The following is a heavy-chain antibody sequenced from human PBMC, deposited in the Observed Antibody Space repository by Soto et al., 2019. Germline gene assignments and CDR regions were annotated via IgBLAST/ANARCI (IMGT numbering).Heavy chain of an antibody. Sequence: EVQLVESGGGLVQPGASLRLSCAASGLTFRSYWMHWVRQAPGKGLVWVSRINTDGSVAMYVDSVKGRFTISRDNAKNTLYLHMNSLRAEDTAVYYCVRDMQLWRLDSWGQGTPVTVSS. J-gene: IGHJ4*02. CDR2: INTDGSVA. D-gene: IGHD2-21*01. V-gene: IGHV3-74*03. CDR1: GLTFRSYW. CDR3: VRDMQLWRLDS.